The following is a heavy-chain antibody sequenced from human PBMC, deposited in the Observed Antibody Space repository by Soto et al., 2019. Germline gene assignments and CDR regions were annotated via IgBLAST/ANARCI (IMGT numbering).Heavy chain of an antibody. D-gene: IGHD3-22*01. V-gene: IGHV4-59*11. CDR2: IFYSGST. J-gene: IGHJ4*02. Sequence: SETLSLTCTVSGGSISGHYWIWIRQSPGKGLEWIGHIFYSGSTNYNPSLKSRVTLSVDTSKNQFSLRLSSVTAADTAVYYCARVGSSGWSPDYWGQGXLVTVYS. CDR1: GGSISGHY. CDR3: ARVGSSGWSPDY.